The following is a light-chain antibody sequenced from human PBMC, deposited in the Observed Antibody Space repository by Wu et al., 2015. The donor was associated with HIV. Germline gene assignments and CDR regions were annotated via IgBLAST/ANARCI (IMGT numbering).Light chain of an antibody. Sequence: AIQLTQSPSSLSASVGDRVTITCRAGQGISSALAWYQQKPGKAPKLLIYDASSLESGVPSRFSGSGSGTDFTLTISSLQPEDFATYYCQQFNSYRYTFGQGTKLEIK. CDR3: QQFNSYRYT. CDR1: QGISSA. J-gene: IGKJ2*01. V-gene: IGKV1-13*02. CDR2: DAS.